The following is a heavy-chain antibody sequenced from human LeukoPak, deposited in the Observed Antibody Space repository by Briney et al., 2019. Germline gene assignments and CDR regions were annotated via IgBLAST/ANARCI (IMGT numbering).Heavy chain of an antibody. CDR2: INPNSGGT. D-gene: IGHD2-8*01. J-gene: IGHJ4*02. Sequence: ASVKVSCKASGYTFTGYYMHWVRQAPGQGLEWMGWINPNSGGTNYAQKFQGRVTMTRDTSTSTAYMELSRLRSDDTAVYYCARENCTNGVCYKQLDYWGQGTLVTVSS. V-gene: IGHV1-2*02. CDR1: GYTFTGYY. CDR3: ARENCTNGVCYKQLDY.